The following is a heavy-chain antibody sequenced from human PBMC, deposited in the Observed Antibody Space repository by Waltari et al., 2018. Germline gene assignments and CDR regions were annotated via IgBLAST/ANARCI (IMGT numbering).Heavy chain of an antibody. CDR2: ISGSGGST. CDR1: GFTFSSYA. CDR3: AKTKEQWLVLDY. D-gene: IGHD6-19*01. J-gene: IGHJ4*02. V-gene: IGHV3-23*01. Sequence: EVQLLESGGGLVQPGGSLRLSCAASGFTFSSYAMSWVRQAPGKGLEWVSAISGSGGSTYYADSGKGRFTISRDNSKNTLYLQMNSLRAEDTAVYYCAKTKEQWLVLDYWGQGTLVTVSS.